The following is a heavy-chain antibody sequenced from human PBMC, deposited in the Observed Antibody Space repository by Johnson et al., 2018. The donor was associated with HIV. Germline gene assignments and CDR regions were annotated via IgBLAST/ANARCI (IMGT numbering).Heavy chain of an antibody. Sequence: EVQLVESGGGLVQPGRSLRLSCAASGFSFDAYGMHWVWQPPGKGLEWVAGISFHSGTIGYADSVKGRFTISRDNSKNTLYLQMNSLRAEDTALYYCATVLWWGLLRLLDAFDIWGQGTMVTVSS. CDR1: GFSFDAYG. CDR3: ATVLWWGLLRLLDAFDI. CDR2: ISFHSGTI. D-gene: IGHD2-21*01. J-gene: IGHJ3*02. V-gene: IGHV3-9*01.